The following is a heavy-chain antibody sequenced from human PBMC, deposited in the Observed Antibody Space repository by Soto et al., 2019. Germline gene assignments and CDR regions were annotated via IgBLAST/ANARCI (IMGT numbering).Heavy chain of an antibody. CDR2: INPSGGST. D-gene: IGHD3-22*01. V-gene: IGHV1-46*03. Sequence: ASVKVSCKASGYVFTSYAMHWVRQAPGQRLEWMGWINPSGGSTSYAQKFQGRVTMTRDTSTSTVYMELSSLRSEDTAVYYCAREVTMITRGPFDIWGQGTMVTVS. J-gene: IGHJ3*02. CDR3: AREVTMITRGPFDI. CDR1: GYVFTSYA.